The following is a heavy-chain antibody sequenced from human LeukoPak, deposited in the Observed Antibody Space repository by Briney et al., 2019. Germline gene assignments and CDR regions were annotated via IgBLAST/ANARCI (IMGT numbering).Heavy chain of an antibody. CDR1: GFTFSSYA. CDR2: ISGSGGST. Sequence: GGSLRLSCAASGFTFSSYAMSWVRQAPGKGLEWVSAISGSGGSTYYADSVKGRFTISRDNSKNTLYLQMNSLRAEDTAVYYCANIKQQLVRNYFDYWGQGTLVTVSS. CDR3: ANIKQQLVRNYFDY. V-gene: IGHV3-23*01. J-gene: IGHJ4*02. D-gene: IGHD6-13*01.